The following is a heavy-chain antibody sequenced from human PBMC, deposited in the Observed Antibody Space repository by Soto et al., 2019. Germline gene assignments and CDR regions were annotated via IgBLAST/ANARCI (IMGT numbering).Heavy chain of an antibody. CDR2: IYYTGRT. Sequence: QVQLQESGPGLVKPSQTLSLACTVSDGSVSRGGYYWSWLRQSPGKGLEWIGNIYYTGRTSYNPSLKSRVTMSLETSTRQFSLRLASVSAADTALYYCAREGRYHYFDYWGQGALVTVSS. J-gene: IGHJ4*02. V-gene: IGHV4-31*03. CDR1: DGSVSRGGYY. D-gene: IGHD1-26*01. CDR3: AREGRYHYFDY.